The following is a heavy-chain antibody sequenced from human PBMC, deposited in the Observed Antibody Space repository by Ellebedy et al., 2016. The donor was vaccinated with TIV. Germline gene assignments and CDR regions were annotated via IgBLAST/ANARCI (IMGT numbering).Heavy chain of an antibody. V-gene: IGHV1-2*02. CDR2: INPNSGGT. CDR3: AREGAVTTDYYYGLDV. CDR1: GGTFSSHA. J-gene: IGHJ6*02. Sequence: ASVKVSCKASGGTFSSHAISWVRQAPGQGLEWMGWINPNSGGTTYAQKFQGRVTMTRDTSISTAYMELSRLKSDDTAVYYCAREGAVTTDYYYGLDVWGQGTTVTVS. D-gene: IGHD4-17*01.